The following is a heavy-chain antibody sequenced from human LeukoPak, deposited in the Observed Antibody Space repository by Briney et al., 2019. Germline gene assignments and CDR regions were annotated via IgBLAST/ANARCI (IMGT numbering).Heavy chain of an antibody. D-gene: IGHD4-17*01. CDR1: GFTFSSYA. J-gene: IGHJ1*01. V-gene: IGHV3-23*01. CDR3: ARDSGYGDYVLFQH. Sequence: GGSLRLSCAASGFTFSSYAMSWVRQAPGKGLEWVSAISGSGGSTYYADSVKGRFTISRDNSKNTLYLQMNSLRAEDTAVYYCARDSGYGDYVLFQHWGQGTLVTVSS. CDR2: ISGSGGST.